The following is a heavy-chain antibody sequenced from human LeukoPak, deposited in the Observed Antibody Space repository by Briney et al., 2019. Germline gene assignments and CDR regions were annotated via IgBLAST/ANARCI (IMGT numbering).Heavy chain of an antibody. D-gene: IGHD6-13*01. J-gene: IGHJ4*02. CDR2: IYYSGST. V-gene: IGHV4-59*01. Sequence: SETLSLTCTVSGGSISSYYWSWIRQPPGKGLEWIGYIYYSGSTNYNPSLKSRVTISVDTSKNQFSLKLSSVTAADTAAYYCARRHPNSSRLSRPMYFDYWGQGTLVTVSS. CDR1: GGSISSYY. CDR3: ARRHPNSSRLSRPMYFDY.